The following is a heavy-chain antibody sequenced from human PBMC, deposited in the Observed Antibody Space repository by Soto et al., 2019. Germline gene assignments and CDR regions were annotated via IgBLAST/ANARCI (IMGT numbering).Heavy chain of an antibody. J-gene: IGHJ4*02. CDR1: GFTVSSNY. CDR3: ARAYCGGDCYPYYFDY. Sequence: EVPLVESGGGLVQPGGSLRLSCAASGFTVSSNYMSWVRQAPGKGLEWVSVIYSGGSTYYADSVKGRFTISRDNSKNTLYLQTNSLRAEDTAVYYCARAYCGGDCYPYYFDYWGQGTLVTVSS. V-gene: IGHV3-66*01. D-gene: IGHD2-21*02. CDR2: IYSGGST.